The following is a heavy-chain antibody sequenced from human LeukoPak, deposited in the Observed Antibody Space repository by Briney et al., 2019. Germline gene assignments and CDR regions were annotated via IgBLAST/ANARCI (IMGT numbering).Heavy chain of an antibody. CDR3: ASGDLMYSGGWYRALNCFQH. Sequence: PGGSLRLSCAASGFTFSSYAMHWVRQAPGKGLEWVAVISYDGSNKYYADSVKGRFTISRDNSKNTLYLQMNSLRAEDTAVYYCASGDLMYSGGWYRALNCFQHWGQGTLVTVSS. D-gene: IGHD6-19*01. V-gene: IGHV3-30-3*01. J-gene: IGHJ1*01. CDR2: ISYDGSNK. CDR1: GFTFSSYA.